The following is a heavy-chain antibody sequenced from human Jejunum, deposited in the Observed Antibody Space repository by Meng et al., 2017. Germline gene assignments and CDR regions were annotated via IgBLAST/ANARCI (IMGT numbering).Heavy chain of an antibody. J-gene: IGHJ4*02. CDR2: INDSGST. V-gene: IGHV4-34*01. CDR3: VDSKWSANY. D-gene: IGHD3-3*01. CDR1: GGSFSGHY. Sequence: QVQLQQWGAGLLEPSETRSLTCAVYGGSFSGHYWTWIRQPPGKGLEWIGEINDSGSTHYNPSLGSRVTISVDTSKSQFSLKLISVTAADTGVYYCVDSKWSANYWGQGTLVTVSS.